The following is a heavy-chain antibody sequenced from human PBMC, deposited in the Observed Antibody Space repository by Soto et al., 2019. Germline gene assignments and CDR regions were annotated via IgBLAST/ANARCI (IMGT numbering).Heavy chain of an antibody. CDR2: IRSKGHNYAT. Sequence: CVPLRVSCAAWGVASSGSAMYRVHQASGKGPEWVGRIRSKGHNYATEYAASVKGRFTISRDDSKNTAYLQMNSLQTEDTAVYYCTRDLFSYDYSGILWFDPWGQGTLVTVSS. V-gene: IGHV3-73*01. CDR1: GVASSGSA. J-gene: IGHJ5*02. D-gene: IGHD3-16*01. CDR3: TRDLFSYDYSGILWFDP.